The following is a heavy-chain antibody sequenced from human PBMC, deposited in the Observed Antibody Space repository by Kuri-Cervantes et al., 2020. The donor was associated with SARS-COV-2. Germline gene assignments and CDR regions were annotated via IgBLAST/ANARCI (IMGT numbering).Heavy chain of an antibody. CDR1: GGSISSGGYS. D-gene: IGHD6-6*01. V-gene: IGHV4-30-2*01. J-gene: IGHJ6*03. CDR2: IYHSGST. Sequence: SETLSLTCAVSGGSISSGGYSWSWIRQPPGKGLEWIGYIYHSGSTYYNPSLKSRVTISVDRSKNQFSLKLSSVTAADTAVYYCARGRTVLIAARLRYYYYMDVWGKGTTVTVSS. CDR3: ARGRTVLIAARLRYYYYMDV.